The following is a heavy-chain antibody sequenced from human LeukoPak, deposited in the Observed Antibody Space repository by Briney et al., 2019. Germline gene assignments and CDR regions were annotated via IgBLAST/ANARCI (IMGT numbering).Heavy chain of an antibody. V-gene: IGHV1-18*01. CDR3: ARSSDYVWGSYRQANWFDP. J-gene: IGHJ5*02. CDR1: GYTFTSYG. CDR2: ISAYNGNT. Sequence: ASVKVSCKASGYTFTSYGISWVRQAPGQGLGWMGWISAYNGNTNYAQKLQGRVTMTTDTSTSTAYMELRSLRSDDTAVYYCARSSDYVWGSYRQANWFDPWGQGTLVTVSS. D-gene: IGHD3-16*02.